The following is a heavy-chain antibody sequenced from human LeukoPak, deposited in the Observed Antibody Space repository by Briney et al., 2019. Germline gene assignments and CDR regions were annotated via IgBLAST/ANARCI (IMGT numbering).Heavy chain of an antibody. J-gene: IGHJ4*02. V-gene: IGHV3-23*01. D-gene: IGHD3-10*01. CDR3: AKDLRIWFGEFLH. Sequence: GGSLRLSCAASGFTFSIYAMSWVRQAPAKRLEWVSGISGSDGRTYYADSVKGRFTISRDNSKNMLYLQMNSLRAEDTAVYYCAKDLRIWFGEFLHWGQGILVTVSS. CDR1: GFTFSIYA. CDR2: ISGSDGRT.